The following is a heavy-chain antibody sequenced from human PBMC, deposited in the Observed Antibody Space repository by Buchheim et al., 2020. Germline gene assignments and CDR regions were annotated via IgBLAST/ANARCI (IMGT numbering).Heavy chain of an antibody. CDR2: INHSGST. CDR3: ARAWQLGPFDY. Sequence: QVQLQQWGAGLLKPSETLSLTFAVYGWSFSGYYWSWIRQPPGKGLEWIGEINHSGSTNYNPSLKSRVTISVDTSMNQFSLKLSSVTDADTAVYYCARAWQLGPFDYWGQGTL. J-gene: IGHJ4*02. D-gene: IGHD6-13*01. V-gene: IGHV4-34*01. CDR1: GWSFSGYY.